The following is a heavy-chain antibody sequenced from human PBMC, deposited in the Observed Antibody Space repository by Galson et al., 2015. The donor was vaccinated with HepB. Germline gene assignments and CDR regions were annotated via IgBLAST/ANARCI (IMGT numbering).Heavy chain of an antibody. J-gene: IGHJ3*02. CDR2: IKPDGTET. V-gene: IGHV3-7*01. D-gene: IGHD5/OR15-5a*01. CDR1: GITFSSYW. Sequence: SLRLSCAVSGITFSSYWMNWLRQAPGKGLECVASIKPDGTETQYVDPVKGRFTISRDNAKNSLYLQMNSLTVEDTAVYYCATGGLKYAFDTWGRGTKVHVSS. CDR3: ATGGLKYAFDT.